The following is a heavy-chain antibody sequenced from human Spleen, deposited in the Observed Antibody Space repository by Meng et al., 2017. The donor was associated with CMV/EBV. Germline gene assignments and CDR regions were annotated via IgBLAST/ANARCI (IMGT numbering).Heavy chain of an antibody. CDR1: GYSFITYD. D-gene: IGHD3-16*01. CDR3: GRGVEGGIAP. V-gene: IGHV1-8*01. CDR2: MNPNGGNT. Sequence: KVSCKAAGYSFITYDSNGVRQATGQGLEWVGWMNPNGGNTAYAKNFQGRVTMTRNTSITTAYMELTNLRVDDTAVYFCGRGVEGGIAPWGQGTLVTVSS. J-gene: IGHJ5*02.